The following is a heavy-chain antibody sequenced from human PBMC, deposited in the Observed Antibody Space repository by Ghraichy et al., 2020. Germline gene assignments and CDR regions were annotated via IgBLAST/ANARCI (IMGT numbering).Heavy chain of an antibody. D-gene: IGHD3-10*01. CDR1: GDSISSGHYY. Sequence: SETLSLTCSVSGDSISSGHYYWSWIRQYPGKGLEWIGYIFYRGSTYYNPSLESRISMSVDPSKNLFSLNMNSVTAADTAVYYCARESRGVGYFDNWGQGTLVTVSS. CDR2: IFYRGST. CDR3: ARESRGVGYFDN. J-gene: IGHJ4*02. V-gene: IGHV4-31*03.